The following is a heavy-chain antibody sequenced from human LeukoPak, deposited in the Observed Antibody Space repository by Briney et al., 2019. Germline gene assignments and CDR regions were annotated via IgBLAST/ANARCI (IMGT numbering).Heavy chain of an antibody. CDR1: GFTFSSYA. J-gene: IGHJ4*02. CDR3: ARGYYDSSGYYNY. Sequence: GGSLRLSCAASGFTFSSYAMHWVRQAPGKGLEWVAVISYDGSNKYYADSVKGRFTISRDNSKNTLYLQMNSLRAEDTAVYYCARGYYDSSGYYNYGGQGTLVTVSS. CDR2: ISYDGSNK. D-gene: IGHD3-22*01. V-gene: IGHV3-30-3*01.